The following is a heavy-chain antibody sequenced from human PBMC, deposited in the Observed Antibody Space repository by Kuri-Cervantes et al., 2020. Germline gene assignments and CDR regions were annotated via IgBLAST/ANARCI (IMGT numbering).Heavy chain of an antibody. CDR2: IYYSGST. CDR3: ARVRSLPWGGDAFDI. V-gene: IGHV4-31*03. D-gene: IGHD3-16*01. J-gene: IGHJ3*02. CDR1: GGSISSGGYY. Sequence: LRLSCTVSGGSISSGGYYWSWIRQHPGKGLEWIGYIYYSGSTYYNPSLKSRVAISVDTSKNQFSLKLSSVTAADTAVYYCARVRSLPWGGDAFDIWGQGTMVTVSS.